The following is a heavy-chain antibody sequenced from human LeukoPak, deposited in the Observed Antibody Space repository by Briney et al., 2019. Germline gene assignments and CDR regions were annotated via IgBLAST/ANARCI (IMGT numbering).Heavy chain of an antibody. CDR3: ARDSRPRSDYILDAFDV. CDR1: GFTVSSNH. D-gene: IGHD3-10*01. CDR2: IYSGGIT. V-gene: IGHV3-53*01. Sequence: GGSLTLFCAASGFTVSSNHMTWVRQAPTKGLEWVSLIYSGGITYYADSVMGRFTIFIDSSKNTLYLEMNRLRAEDTAVYYCARDSRPRSDYILDAFDVWGQGTKVIVSS. J-gene: IGHJ3*01.